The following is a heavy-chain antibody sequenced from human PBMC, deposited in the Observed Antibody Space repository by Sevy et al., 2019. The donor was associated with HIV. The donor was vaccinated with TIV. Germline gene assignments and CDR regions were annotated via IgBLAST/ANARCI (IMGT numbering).Heavy chain of an antibody. CDR2: IKYDGSEI. D-gene: IGHD2-2*01. CDR3: VRAIVIEGSF. V-gene: IGHV3-7*01. Sequence: GGSLRLSCAASGFNINTYWMNWVRQAPGKGLEWVANIKYDGSEIYYVDSVRGRFTISKDNARNLVYLQMNSLRAEDTALYYCVRAIVIEGSFWGQGTLLTVSS. J-gene: IGHJ4*02. CDR1: GFNINTYW.